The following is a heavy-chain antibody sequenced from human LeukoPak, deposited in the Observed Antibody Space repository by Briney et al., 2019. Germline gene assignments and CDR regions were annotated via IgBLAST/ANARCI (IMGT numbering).Heavy chain of an antibody. CDR3: ARDVSGSYYNWFDP. V-gene: IGHV3-48*03. J-gene: IGHJ5*02. CDR2: ISSSGSTI. D-gene: IGHD3-10*01. CDR1: GFTFSSYE. Sequence: PGRSLRLSCAASGFTFSSYEMNWVRQAPGKGLEWVSYISSSGSTIYYADSVKGRFTISRDNAKNSLSLQMSSLGAEDTAVYYCARDVSGSYYNWFDPWGQGTLVTVSS.